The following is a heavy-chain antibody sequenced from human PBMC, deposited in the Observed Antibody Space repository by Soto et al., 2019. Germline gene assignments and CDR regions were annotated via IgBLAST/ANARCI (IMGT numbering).Heavy chain of an antibody. CDR2: ISYDGSNK. V-gene: IGHV3-30-3*01. D-gene: IGHD3-16*02. CDR1: GFTFSSYA. CDR3: ARDTYYDYVWGSYRYTYYFDY. Sequence: QVQLVESGGGVVQPGRSLRLSCAASGFTFSSYAMHWVRQAPGKGLEWVAVISYDGSNKYYADSVKGRFTISRDNSKNXMXLXXNSLRAEDTAVYYCARDTYYDYVWGSYRYTYYFDYWGQGTLVTVSS. J-gene: IGHJ4*02.